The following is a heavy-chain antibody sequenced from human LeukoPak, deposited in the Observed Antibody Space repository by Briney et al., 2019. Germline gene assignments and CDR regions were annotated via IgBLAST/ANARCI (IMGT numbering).Heavy chain of an antibody. V-gene: IGHV1-46*01. CDR1: GYTFTSYY. D-gene: IGHD1-1*01. CDR3: ARGGGLRGTPYDY. J-gene: IGHJ4*02. CDR2: INPCGGST. Sequence: GASVKVSCKASGYTFTSYYIHWVRQAPGQGLEWMGIINPCGGSTSYAQKLQGRVTMTRDTSTSTVYMELSSLRAEDTAVYYCARGGGLRGTPYDYWGQGTLVTVSS.